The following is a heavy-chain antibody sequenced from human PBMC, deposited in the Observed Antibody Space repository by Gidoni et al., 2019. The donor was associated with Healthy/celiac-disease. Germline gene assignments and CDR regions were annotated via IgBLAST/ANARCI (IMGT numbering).Heavy chain of an antibody. CDR3: AKDITMIVVVTNFDY. J-gene: IGHJ4*02. CDR1: GCTCSSYA. D-gene: IGHD3-22*01. CDR2: ISGSGGSY. Sequence: EVQLLESGGGLVQPGGSLSLSCAASGCTCSSYAMRWVRQAPGKGLEGVSAISGSGGSYYYADSVTGLFPSSRDNSKNTLYLQMNILRAEDTAVYYCAKDITMIVVVTNFDYWGQGTLVTVSS. V-gene: IGHV3-23*01.